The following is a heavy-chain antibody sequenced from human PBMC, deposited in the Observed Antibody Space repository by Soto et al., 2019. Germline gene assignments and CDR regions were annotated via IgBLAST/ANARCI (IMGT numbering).Heavy chain of an antibody. Sequence: PGGSLRLSCAASGFSISRHSMNWVRQAPGKGLEWVSSISTDSAYIFYADSVKGRFTISRGNAKNSLYLQISSLRAEDTAVYYCARSIPAAPFDYWGQGTLVTVSS. V-gene: IGHV3-21*01. CDR2: ISTDSAYI. CDR1: GFSISRHS. J-gene: IGHJ4*02. CDR3: ARSIPAAPFDY. D-gene: IGHD6-13*01.